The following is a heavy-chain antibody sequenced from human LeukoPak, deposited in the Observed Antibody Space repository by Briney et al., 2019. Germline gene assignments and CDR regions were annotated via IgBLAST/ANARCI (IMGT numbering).Heavy chain of an antibody. D-gene: IGHD5-18*01. V-gene: IGHV3-11*01. CDR2: ISSSGSTI. Sequence: GGSLRLSCAASGFTFSDYYMSWIRQAPGKGLEWVSYISSSGSTIYYADSVKGRFTISRDNSKNTLYLQMNSLRAEDTAVYYCARASLSRGYSYGYNYWGQGTLVTVSS. CDR1: GFTFSDYY. CDR3: ARASLSRGYSYGYNY. J-gene: IGHJ4*02.